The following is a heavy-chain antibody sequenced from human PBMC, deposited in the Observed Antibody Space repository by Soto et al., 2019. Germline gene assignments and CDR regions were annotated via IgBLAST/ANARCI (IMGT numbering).Heavy chain of an antibody. D-gene: IGHD4-17*01. Sequence: QLQLQESGPGLVKPSETLSLTCTVSGGSISSSSYYWGWIRQPPGKGLEWIGSIYYSGSTYYNPSLKSRVTISVDTSQNQFSLKLSSVTAADTAVYYCARHAGDDYGDYGRRGDAFDIWGQGTMVTVSS. CDR1: GGSISSSSYY. CDR2: IYYSGST. J-gene: IGHJ3*02. V-gene: IGHV4-39*01. CDR3: ARHAGDDYGDYGRRGDAFDI.